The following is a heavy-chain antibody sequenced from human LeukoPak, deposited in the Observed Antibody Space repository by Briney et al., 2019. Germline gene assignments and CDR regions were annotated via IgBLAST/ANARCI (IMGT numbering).Heavy chain of an antibody. Sequence: SETLSLTCTVSGGSISSYYCSWIRQPPGKGLEWIGYIYYSGSTNYNPSLKSRVTISVDTSKDQFSLKLSSVTAADTAVYYCAREAGATVFLAFDIWGQGTMVTVSS. CDR2: IYYSGST. CDR1: GGSISSYY. CDR3: AREAGATVFLAFDI. J-gene: IGHJ3*02. D-gene: IGHD4-17*01. V-gene: IGHV4-59*01.